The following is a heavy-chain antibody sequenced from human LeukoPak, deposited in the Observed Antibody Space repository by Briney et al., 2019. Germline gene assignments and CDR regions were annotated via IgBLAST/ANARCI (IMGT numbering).Heavy chain of an antibody. CDR2: INHSGST. D-gene: IGHD3-10*01. CDR1: GGPFSGYY. J-gene: IGHJ5*02. V-gene: IGHV4-34*01. CDR3: ARGSAYYYGSGRVYWFDP. Sequence: SETLSLTCAVYGGPFSGYYWSWIRQPPGKGLEWIGEINHSGSTNYNPSLKSRVTISVDTSKNQFSLKLSSVTAADTAVYYCARGSAYYYGSGRVYWFDPWGQGTLVTVSS.